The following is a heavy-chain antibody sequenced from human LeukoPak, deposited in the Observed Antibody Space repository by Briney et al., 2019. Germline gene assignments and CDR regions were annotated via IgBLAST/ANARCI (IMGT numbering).Heavy chain of an antibody. CDR2: INHSGST. D-gene: IGHD5-18*01. Sequence: PSETLSLTCAAYGGSFSGYYWSWIRQPPGKGLEWIGEINHSGSTNYNPSLKSRVTISVDTSKNQFSLKLSSVTAADTAVYYCARGLRDKYSYGYGVYYFDYWGQGTLVTVSS. CDR3: ARGLRDKYSYGYGVYYFDY. CDR1: GGSFSGYY. J-gene: IGHJ4*02. V-gene: IGHV4-34*01.